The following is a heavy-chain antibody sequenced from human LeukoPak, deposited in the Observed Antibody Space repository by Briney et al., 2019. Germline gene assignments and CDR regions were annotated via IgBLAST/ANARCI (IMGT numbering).Heavy chain of an antibody. CDR1: GYSFTSYW. CDR3: AMRAGTTGTTWWFDP. CDR2: IYPGDSDT. Sequence: ESLKISCKGSGYSFTSYWIGWVRQMPGKGLEWMGIIYPGDSDTRYSPSFQGQVTISADKSISTAYLQWSSLKASDTAMYYCAMRAGTTGTTWWFDPWGQGTLVTVSS. V-gene: IGHV5-51*01. J-gene: IGHJ5*02. D-gene: IGHD1-1*01.